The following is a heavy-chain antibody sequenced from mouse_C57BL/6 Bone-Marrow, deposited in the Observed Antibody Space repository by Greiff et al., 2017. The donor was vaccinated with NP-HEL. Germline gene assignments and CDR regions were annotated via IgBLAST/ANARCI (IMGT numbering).Heavy chain of an antibody. D-gene: IGHD2-1*01. V-gene: IGHV1-50*01. Sequence: KESCKASGYTFTSYWMQWVKQRPGQGLEWIGEIDPSDSYTNYNQKFKGKATLTVDTSSSTAYMQLSSLTSEDSAVYYCARENYGNAMDYWGQGTSVTVSS. CDR3: ARENYGNAMDY. CDR2: IDPSDSYT. J-gene: IGHJ4*01. CDR1: GYTFTSYW.